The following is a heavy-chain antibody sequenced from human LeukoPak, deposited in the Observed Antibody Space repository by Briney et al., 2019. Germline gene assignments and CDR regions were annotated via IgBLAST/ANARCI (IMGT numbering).Heavy chain of an antibody. CDR3: ASYPTPGIGAAATFNY. J-gene: IGHJ4*02. Sequence: GGSLRLSCVASGFTFGKYWMSWVRQAPGKGLEWVANIKLDGSEKNYVDSVKGRFTISRDNTKNSLYLQMNSLRAEDTAVYYCASYPTPGIGAAATFNYWGQGTLVTVSS. CDR1: GFTFGKYW. D-gene: IGHD6-13*01. V-gene: IGHV3-7*03. CDR2: IKLDGSEK.